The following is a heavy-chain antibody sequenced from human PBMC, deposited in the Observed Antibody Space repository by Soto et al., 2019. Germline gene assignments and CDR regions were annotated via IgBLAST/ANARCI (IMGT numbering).Heavy chain of an antibody. CDR3: ATVGYCSSSSCSPYYFDY. CDR1: GYTLTELS. V-gene: IGHV1-24*01. D-gene: IGHD2-2*01. J-gene: IGHJ4*02. CDR2: FDPEDGET. Sequence: AASVKVSCKVSGYTLTELSMHWVRQAPGKGLEWMGGFDPEDGETIYAQKFQGRVTMTEDTSTDTAYMELSSLRSEDTAVYYCATVGYCSSSSCSPYYFDYWGQGTLVTVSS.